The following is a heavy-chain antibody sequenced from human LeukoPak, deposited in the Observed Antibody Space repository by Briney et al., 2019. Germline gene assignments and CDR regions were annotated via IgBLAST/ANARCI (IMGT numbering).Heavy chain of an antibody. CDR3: AGFYYYYYYMDV. CDR2: IYYSGST. J-gene: IGHJ6*03. CDR1: GGSISSSSYY. Sequence: SETLSLTCNVSGGSISSSSYYWGWIRQPPGKGLEWIGNIYYSGSTYYSPPLKSRVTISVDTSKNQFSLKLNSVTAADTALYYCAGFYYYYYYMDVWGRGTTVTASS. V-gene: IGHV4-39*01.